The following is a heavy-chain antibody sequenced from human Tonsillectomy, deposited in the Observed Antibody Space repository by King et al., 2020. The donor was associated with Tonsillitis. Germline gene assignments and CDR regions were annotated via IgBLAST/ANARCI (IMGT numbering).Heavy chain of an antibody. CDR3: AWAQYDIWTQGGLDY. CDR1: GFTLSGSA. CDR2: IRNKANSFAT. J-gene: IGHJ4*02. V-gene: IGHV3-73*01. D-gene: IGHD3-9*01. Sequence: VQLVESGGGLVQPGGSLKLSCAASGFTLSGSAMHWVRQASGKGQEWIGRIRNKANSFATTYAASVKGRFTIFRDDSKHAAYLQMNSLRTEDTAVYYWAWAQYDIWTQGGLDYWGQGTLVTVSS.